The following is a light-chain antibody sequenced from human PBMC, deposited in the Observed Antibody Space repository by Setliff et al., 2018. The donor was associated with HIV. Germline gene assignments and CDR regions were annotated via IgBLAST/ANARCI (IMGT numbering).Light chain of an antibody. CDR3: QQFKSFPFT. CDR2: DAS. J-gene: IGKJ4*01. CDR1: QDINSA. Sequence: AIQLTQSPSSLSASVGDRVTITCRASQDINSALAWYLQKPGKAPKLLIYDASSLESGVSSRFSGSGSGTDFTLTISSLQPEDFATYYCQQFKSFPFTFGGGTKVDIK. V-gene: IGKV1-13*02.